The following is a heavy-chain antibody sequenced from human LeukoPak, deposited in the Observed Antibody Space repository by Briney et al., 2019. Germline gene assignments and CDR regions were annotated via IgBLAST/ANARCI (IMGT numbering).Heavy chain of an antibody. CDR2: IYYSGST. J-gene: IGHJ6*02. D-gene: IGHD3-10*01. Sequence: SETLSLTCTVSGGSISSHYWSWIRQPPGKGLEWIGYIYYSGSTNYNPSLKSRVTISVDTSKNQFSLKLSSVTAADTAVYYCARDRMARGVIITDDLSTNYYGMDVWGQGTTVTVSS. CDR1: GGSISSHY. CDR3: ARDRMARGVIITDDLSTNYYGMDV. V-gene: IGHV4-59*11.